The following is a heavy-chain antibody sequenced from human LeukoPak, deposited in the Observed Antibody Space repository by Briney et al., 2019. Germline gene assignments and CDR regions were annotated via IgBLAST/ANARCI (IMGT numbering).Heavy chain of an antibody. CDR2: TYYRSEWYN. V-gene: IGHV6-1*01. CDR1: GDSVSSNRAS. D-gene: IGHD5-24*01. CDR3: SRSDGAPDFDY. J-gene: IGHJ4*02. Sequence: SQTLSLTCAISGDSVSSNRASWTWIRQSPSRGLEWLGRTYYRSEWYNDYAVSLKSRISINPDTSKNQFSLQLNSVTPEDTAVYYCSRSDGAPDFDYWGQGTLVTVSS.